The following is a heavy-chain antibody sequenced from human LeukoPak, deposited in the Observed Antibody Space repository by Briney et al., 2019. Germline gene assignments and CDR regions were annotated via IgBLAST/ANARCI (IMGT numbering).Heavy chain of an antibody. J-gene: IGHJ4*02. Sequence: ASVKVSCKASGYTFTSYGISWVRQAPGQGLEWMGWISAYNGNTNYAQKLQGRVTVTTDTSTSTAYMELRSLRSDGTAVYYCARVCSSTSCYVDFDYWGQGTLVTVSS. CDR3: ARVCSSTSCYVDFDY. V-gene: IGHV1-18*01. D-gene: IGHD2-2*01. CDR2: ISAYNGNT. CDR1: GYTFTSYG.